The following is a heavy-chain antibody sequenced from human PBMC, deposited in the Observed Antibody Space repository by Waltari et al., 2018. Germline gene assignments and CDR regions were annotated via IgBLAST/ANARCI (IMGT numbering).Heavy chain of an antibody. CDR1: GYSISSGYY. J-gene: IGHJ5*02. Sequence: QVQLQESGPGLVKPSETLSLTCAVSGYSISSGYYWGWIRPPPGKGLEWIGSIYHSGSTYYNPSLKSRVTISVDTSKNQFSLKLSSVTAADTAVYYCARVYRGRREGFDPWGQGTLVTVSS. CDR2: IYHSGST. CDR3: ARVYRGRREGFDP. D-gene: IGHD3-10*01. V-gene: IGHV4-38-2*01.